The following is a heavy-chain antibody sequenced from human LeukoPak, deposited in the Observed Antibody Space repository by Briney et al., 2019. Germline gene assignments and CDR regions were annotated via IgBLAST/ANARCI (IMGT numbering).Heavy chain of an antibody. CDR2: IRSSGGSA. CDR1: GFTFSSYV. D-gene: IGHD3-22*01. J-gene: IGHJ4*02. Sequence: GGSLRLSCAASGFTFSSYVMSWVRQAPGKGLEWVSAIRSSGGSAYYADSVKGRFTISRDSSKNTLYLQMNSLRAEDTAVYYCARYYDKSGYYGRRDYWGQGTLVIVSS. V-gene: IGHV3-23*01. CDR3: ARYYDKSGYYGRRDY.